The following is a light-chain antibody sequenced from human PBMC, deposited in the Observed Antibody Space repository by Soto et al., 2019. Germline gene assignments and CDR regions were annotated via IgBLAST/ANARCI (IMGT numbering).Light chain of an antibody. J-gene: IGKJ5*01. V-gene: IGKV3-11*01. CDR1: QSVGGH. CDR3: QQRNNWPPSIT. Sequence: EIVLTQSPATLSLSPGERATLSCRASQSVGGHLAWYQQKPGQAPRLLIYDASDRATGIPARFSGSGSETDFTLPISSLEHDDFAVYYCQQRNNWPPSITFGQGTRLEIK. CDR2: DAS.